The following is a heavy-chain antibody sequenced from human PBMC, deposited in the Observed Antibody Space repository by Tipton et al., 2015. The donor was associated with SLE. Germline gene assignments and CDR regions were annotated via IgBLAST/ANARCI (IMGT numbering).Heavy chain of an antibody. CDR2: IYHSGST. Sequence: TLSLTCTVSGGSISSSSYYWGWIRQPPGKGLEWIGTIYHSGSTYYNPSLKSRVTISVDASKNQFSLKLSSVTAADTAVYYCARRYCSGGSCCFDYWGQGTLVTVSS. J-gene: IGHJ4*02. D-gene: IGHD2-15*01. CDR1: GGSISSSSYY. V-gene: IGHV4-39*07. CDR3: ARRYCSGGSCCFDY.